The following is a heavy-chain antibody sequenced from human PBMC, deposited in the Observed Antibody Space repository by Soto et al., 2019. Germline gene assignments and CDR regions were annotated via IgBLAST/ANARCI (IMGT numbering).Heavy chain of an antibody. D-gene: IGHD3-3*01. CDR3: ARGTFWSGYSSGMDV. V-gene: IGHV3-30-3*01. J-gene: IGHJ6*02. Sequence: GGSLRLSCAASGFTFSSYAMHWVRQAPGKGLEWVAVISYDGSNKYYADSVKGRFTISRDNSKNTLYLQMNSLRAEDTAVYYCARGTFWSGYSSGMDVWGQGTTVTAP. CDR2: ISYDGSNK. CDR1: GFTFSSYA.